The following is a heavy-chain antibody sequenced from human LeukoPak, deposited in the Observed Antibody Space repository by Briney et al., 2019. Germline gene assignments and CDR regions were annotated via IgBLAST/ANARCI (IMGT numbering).Heavy chain of an antibody. Sequence: PSETLSLTCTVSGGSISSGDYYWSWIRQPPGKGLEWIGYIYYSGSTYYNPSPKSRVTISVDTSKNQFSLKLSSVTAADTAVYYCARADYYDSSGYYYGMDVWGQGTTVTVSS. J-gene: IGHJ6*02. V-gene: IGHV4-30-4*01. D-gene: IGHD3-22*01. CDR3: ARADYYDSSGYYYGMDV. CDR2: IYYSGST. CDR1: GGSISSGDYY.